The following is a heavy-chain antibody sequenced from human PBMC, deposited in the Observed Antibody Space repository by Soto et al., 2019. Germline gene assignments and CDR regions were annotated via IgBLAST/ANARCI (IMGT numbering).Heavy chain of an antibody. J-gene: IGHJ5*02. CDR2: IIPISGTP. D-gene: IGHD2-15*01. Sequence: QVQLVQSGAEVKKPGSSVKVSCKASGSTFSSKAITWVRQAPGQGLEWMGGIIPISGTPNYPQKFQGRITITADESTGTAYMELSGLRSEDTAVYYCARQGGSVGGNWFDPWGQGTLVTVSS. CDR1: GSTFSSKA. V-gene: IGHV1-69*01. CDR3: ARQGGSVGGNWFDP.